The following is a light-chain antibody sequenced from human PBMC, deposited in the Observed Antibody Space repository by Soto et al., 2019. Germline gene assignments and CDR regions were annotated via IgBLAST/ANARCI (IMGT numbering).Light chain of an antibody. CDR1: QDIRTE. Sequence: ALQMTQSPSSLSASVGDRVTITCRASQDIRTELGWYQQKPGKAPKLLIYGTSTLQSGVPSRFGGSGSGTDFTLTSSGLQPEDFATYYCLQDYNYPRTFGQGTKVEVK. J-gene: IGKJ1*01. V-gene: IGKV1-6*01. CDR3: LQDYNYPRT. CDR2: GTS.